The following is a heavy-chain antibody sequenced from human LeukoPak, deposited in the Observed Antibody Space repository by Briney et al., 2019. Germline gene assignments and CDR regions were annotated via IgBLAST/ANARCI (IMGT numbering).Heavy chain of an antibody. J-gene: IGHJ6*04. CDR1: EFTFSSYA. CDR3: AKGGYCSSTSCYSHYYGMDV. D-gene: IGHD2-2*01. CDR2: ISGSGGST. V-gene: IGHV3-23*01. Sequence: GGSLRLSCAASEFTFSSYAMSWVRQAPGKGLEWVSAISGSGGSTYYADSVKGRFTISRDNSKNTLYLQMNSLRAEDTAVYYCAKGGYCSSTSCYSHYYGMDVWGKGTTVTVSS.